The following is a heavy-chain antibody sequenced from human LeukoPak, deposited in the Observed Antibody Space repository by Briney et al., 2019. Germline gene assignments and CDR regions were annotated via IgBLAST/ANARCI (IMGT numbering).Heavy chain of an antibody. CDR1: GFTFSSYW. CDR2: ISSSGSTI. Sequence: PGGSLRLSCAASGFTFSSYWMNWVRQAPGKGLEWVSYISSSGSTIYYADSVKGRFTISRDNSKNTLYLQMNSLRAEDTAVYYCAKVLNNDFWSGYLYYFDYWGQGTLVTVSS. V-gene: IGHV3-48*01. CDR3: AKVLNNDFWSGYLYYFDY. D-gene: IGHD3-3*01. J-gene: IGHJ4*02.